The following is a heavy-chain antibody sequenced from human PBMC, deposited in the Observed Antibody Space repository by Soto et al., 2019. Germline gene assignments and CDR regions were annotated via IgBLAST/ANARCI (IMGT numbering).Heavy chain of an antibody. J-gene: IGHJ6*02. CDR3: ARSRRGAYSSGWYSLSGYYNYGIDV. Sequence: ASVKVSGKASGYSFTSYYMYWVRQAPGQGLEWVGVINPSVGSTNYAQKFQGRVTMTRDTSTSTVYMELSSLRSEDTAMYYCARSRRGAYSSGWYSLSGYYNYGIDVWG. V-gene: IGHV1-46*01. CDR2: INPSVGST. D-gene: IGHD6-19*01. CDR1: GYSFTSYY.